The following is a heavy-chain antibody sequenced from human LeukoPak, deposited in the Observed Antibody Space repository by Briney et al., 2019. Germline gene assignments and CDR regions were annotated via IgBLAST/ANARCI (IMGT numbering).Heavy chain of an antibody. CDR1: GGTFSSYA. CDR2: IIPIFGTA. Sequence: RASVKVSCKASGGTFSSYAISWVRQAPGQGLEWMGGIIPIFGTANYAQKFQGRVTITADESTSTAYMELSSLRSEDTAVYYCARVGPVTGTTGYNPNYYYYGMDVWGQGTTVTVSS. CDR3: ARVGPVTGTTGYNPNYYYYGMDV. J-gene: IGHJ6*02. V-gene: IGHV1-69*13. D-gene: IGHD1-7*01.